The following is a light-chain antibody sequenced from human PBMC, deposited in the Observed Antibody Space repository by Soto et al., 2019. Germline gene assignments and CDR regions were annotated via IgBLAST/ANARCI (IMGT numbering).Light chain of an antibody. CDR3: CSYTGTYPSV. CDR1: SSDVGSYDF. CDR2: DIN. V-gene: IGLV2-11*01. J-gene: IGLJ3*02. Sequence: QSALTQPRSVSGSPGQSVTISCTGTSSDVGSYDFVSWYQQHPGKAPKFIIYDINKRPSGVPDRFSASKSGNTASLTISGLQTEDEADYYCCSYTGTYPSVFGGGTQLTVL.